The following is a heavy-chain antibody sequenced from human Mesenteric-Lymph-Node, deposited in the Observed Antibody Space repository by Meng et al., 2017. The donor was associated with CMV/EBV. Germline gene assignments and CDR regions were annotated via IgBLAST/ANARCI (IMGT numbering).Heavy chain of an antibody. CDR1: GASIRSTNW. CDR3: AREDGYNQIRTYFDS. CDR2: VYHSGSA. V-gene: IGHV4-4*02. Sequence: SETLSLTCAVSGASIRSTNWWSWVRQTPGKGLEWIGEVYHSGSANYNPSLKSRVTISVDNSKNQFSLDLKSVTAADTAVYFCAREDGYNQIRTYFDSWGQGTLVTVSS. D-gene: IGHD5-24*01. J-gene: IGHJ4*02.